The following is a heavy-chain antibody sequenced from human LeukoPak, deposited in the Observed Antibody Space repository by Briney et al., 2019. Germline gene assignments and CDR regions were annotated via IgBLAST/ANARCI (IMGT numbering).Heavy chain of an antibody. J-gene: IGHJ4*02. CDR3: ARGQGFDY. CDR2: IYHSGST. V-gene: IGHV4-30-2*01. CDR1: GGSISSGGYS. Sequence: SQTQSLTCAVSGGSISSGGYSWSWIRQPPGKGLEWIGYIYHSGSTYYNPSLKSRVTISVDRSKNQFSLKLSSVTAADTAVYYCARGQGFDYWGQGTLVTVSS.